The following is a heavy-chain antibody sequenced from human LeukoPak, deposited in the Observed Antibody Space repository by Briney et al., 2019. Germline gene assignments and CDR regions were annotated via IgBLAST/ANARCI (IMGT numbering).Heavy chain of an antibody. Sequence: SETLSLTCAVYGGSFSGYCWSWIRQPPGKGLEWIGEIKHSGSTNYNPSLKSRVTISVDTSKNQFSLKLSSVTAADTAVYYCARGPAMVRGVNWFDPWGQGTLVTVSS. V-gene: IGHV4-34*01. J-gene: IGHJ5*02. D-gene: IGHD3-10*01. CDR2: IKHSGST. CDR1: GGSFSGYC. CDR3: ARGPAMVRGVNWFDP.